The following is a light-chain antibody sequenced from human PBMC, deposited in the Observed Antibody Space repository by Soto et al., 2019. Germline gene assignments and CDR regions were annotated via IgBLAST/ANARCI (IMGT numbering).Light chain of an antibody. V-gene: IGKV1-5*03. CDR1: QSISTW. Sequence: DIQMTQSPSTLSASVGDRVTITCRASQSISTWLAWYQQKPGKAPKLLIYEGSSLGSGVPSRFSGSGSVTEFTLTISSLQPDDFATYYCQQYNSYWTFGQGTKVEIK. CDR2: EGS. CDR3: QQYNSYWT. J-gene: IGKJ1*01.